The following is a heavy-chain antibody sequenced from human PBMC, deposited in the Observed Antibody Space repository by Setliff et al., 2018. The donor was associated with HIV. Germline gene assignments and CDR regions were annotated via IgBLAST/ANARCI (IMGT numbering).Heavy chain of an antibody. J-gene: IGHJ4*02. Sequence: GGSLRLSCAASGFTFSNYAMNWVRQAPGKGLEWVSGISGSGISTYYADSVKGRFTISRDNSKNTLYLQMNSLRAEDTAVYYCAKGITIFGVVLYWGQGTLVTVS. CDR2: ISGSGIST. CDR3: AKGITIFGVVLY. CDR1: GFTFSNYA. V-gene: IGHV3-23*01. D-gene: IGHD3-3*01.